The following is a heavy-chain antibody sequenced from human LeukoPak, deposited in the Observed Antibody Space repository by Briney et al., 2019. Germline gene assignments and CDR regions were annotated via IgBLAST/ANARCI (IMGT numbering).Heavy chain of an antibody. V-gene: IGHV4-39*07. Sequence: PSETLSLTCKVSGGSLSSSTHYWVWIRQPPGKGLEWIGSIYHSGSTYYNPSLKSRVTISVDTSKNQFSLKLSSVTAADTAVYYCARGRDGYGIFDYWGQGTLVTVSS. CDR1: GGSLSSSTHY. J-gene: IGHJ4*02. CDR3: ARGRDGYGIFDY. D-gene: IGHD5-24*01. CDR2: IYHSGST.